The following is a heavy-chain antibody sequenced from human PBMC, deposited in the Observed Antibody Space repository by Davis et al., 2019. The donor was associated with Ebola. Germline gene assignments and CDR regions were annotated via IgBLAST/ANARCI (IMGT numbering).Heavy chain of an antibody. CDR3: ARDRYGTYYYYYYGMDV. Sequence: ASVKVSCKASGYTFTSYGISWVRQAPGQGLEWMGWVSTHNGNTNYAQKFQGRVTMTTDTSTSTAYMELRSLRSDDTAVYYCARDRYGTYYYYYYGMDVWGQGTTVTVSS. CDR2: VSTHNGNT. D-gene: IGHD1-26*01. V-gene: IGHV1-18*01. CDR1: GYTFTSYG. J-gene: IGHJ6*02.